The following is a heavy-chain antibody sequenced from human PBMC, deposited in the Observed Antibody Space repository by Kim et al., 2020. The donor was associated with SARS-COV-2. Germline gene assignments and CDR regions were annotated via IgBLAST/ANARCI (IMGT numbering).Heavy chain of an antibody. CDR2: FDPEEGET. V-gene: IGHV1-24*01. CDR3: ATGQTIVVVPAAIRSYYYYYGMDV. J-gene: IGHJ6*02. CDR1: GYTLTELS. D-gene: IGHD2-2*01. Sequence: ASVKVSCKVSGYTLTELSMHWVRQAPGKGLEWMGGFDPEEGETIYAQKFQGRVTMTEDTSTDTAYMELSSLRSEDTAVYYCATGQTIVVVPAAIRSYYYYYGMDVWGQGTTVTVSS.